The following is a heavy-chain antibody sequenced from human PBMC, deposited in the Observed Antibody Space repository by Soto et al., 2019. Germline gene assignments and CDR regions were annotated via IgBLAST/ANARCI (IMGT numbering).Heavy chain of an antibody. J-gene: IGHJ4*02. V-gene: IGHV3-15*07. D-gene: IGHD3-22*01. CDR2: IKSKTDGGTT. Sequence: GGFLRLSCAASGFTFSNAWMNWVRQAPGKGLEWVGRIKSKTDGGTTDYAAPVKGRFTISRDDSKNTRYLQMNSLKTEDTAVYYCTTEPPYDSSGYYWVLGVARTANFDYWGQGTLVTVSS. CDR3: TTEPPYDSSGYYWVLGVARTANFDY. CDR1: GFTFSNAW.